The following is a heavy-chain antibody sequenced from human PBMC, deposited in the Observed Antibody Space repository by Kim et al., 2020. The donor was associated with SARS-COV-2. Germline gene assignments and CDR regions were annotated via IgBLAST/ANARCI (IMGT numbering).Heavy chain of an antibody. Sequence: SVKGRFTISRDNTKNTLYLQMSSLRAEDTAVYYCVKAKSIAAPLGDAFDIWGQGTMVTVSS. CDR3: VKAKSIAAPLGDAFDI. J-gene: IGHJ3*02. V-gene: IGHV3-64D*09. D-gene: IGHD6-6*01.